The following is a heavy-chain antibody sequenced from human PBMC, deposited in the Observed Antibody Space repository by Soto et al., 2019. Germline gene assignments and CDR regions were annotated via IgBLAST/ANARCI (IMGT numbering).Heavy chain of an antibody. V-gene: IGHV3-21*01. CDR1: GFTFSSYS. D-gene: IGHD3-10*02. J-gene: IGHJ6*02. Sequence: PGGSLRLSCAASGFTFSSYSMNWVRQAPGKGLEWVSSISSSSSYIYYADSVEGRFTISRDNAKNSLYLQMNSLRAEDTAVYYCARARFGELFSGGMDVWGQGTTVTVSS. CDR3: ARARFGELFSGGMDV. CDR2: ISSSSSYI.